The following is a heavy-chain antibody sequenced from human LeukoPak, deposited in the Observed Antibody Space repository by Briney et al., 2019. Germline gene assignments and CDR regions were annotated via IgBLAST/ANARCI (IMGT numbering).Heavy chain of an antibody. V-gene: IGHV3-23*01. CDR1: GFTFSSYA. CDR2: ISGSGGST. D-gene: IGHD4-23*01. Sequence: HPGGSLRLSCAASGFTFSSYAMSWVRQAPGKGLEWVSAISGSGGSTYYADSVKGRFTISRDNSKNTLYLQMNSLRAEDTAVYYCARRGDGGRSFDYWGQGTLVTVSS. CDR3: ARRGDGGRSFDY. J-gene: IGHJ4*02.